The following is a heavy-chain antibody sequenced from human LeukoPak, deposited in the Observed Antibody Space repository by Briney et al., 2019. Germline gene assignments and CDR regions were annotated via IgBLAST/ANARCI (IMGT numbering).Heavy chain of an antibody. CDR3: ATESVELATIPLGY. V-gene: IGHV3-21*01. Sequence: GGSLRLSCAASGFTFSSYKMNWVRQAPGKGLEWVSSISSSSSYIYYADSVKGRFTIPRDNAKNSLSLQMSSLRADDTAVYYCATESVELATIPLGYWGQGTLVTVSS. J-gene: IGHJ4*02. D-gene: IGHD5-24*01. CDR2: ISSSSSYI. CDR1: GFTFSSYK.